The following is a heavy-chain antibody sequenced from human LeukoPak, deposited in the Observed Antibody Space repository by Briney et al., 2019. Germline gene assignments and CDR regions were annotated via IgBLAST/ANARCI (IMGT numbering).Heavy chain of an antibody. CDR2: ISSSGSTI. J-gene: IGHJ4*02. Sequence: GGSLRLSCAASGFTFSDYYMSWIRQAPRKGLEWVSYISSSGSTIYYADSVKGRFTISSDNAKNSLYLQMNSLRADDTAVYYCARDRRLQLWSPAGFDYWGQGTLVTASS. D-gene: IGHD5-18*01. CDR1: GFTFSDYY. V-gene: IGHV3-11*04. CDR3: ARDRRLQLWSPAGFDY.